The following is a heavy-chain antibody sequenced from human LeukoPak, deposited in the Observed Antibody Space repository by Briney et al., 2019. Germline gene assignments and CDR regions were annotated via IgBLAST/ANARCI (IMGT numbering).Heavy chain of an antibody. V-gene: IGHV3-23*01. CDR1: GFNVSSNY. Sequence: QPGGSLRLSCAVSGFNVSSNYLNWVRQAPGKGLEWVSAISGSGGSTYYADSVKGRFTISRDNSKNTLYLQMNSLRAEDTAVYYCAKDGYSSSWYRYWYFDLWGRGTLVTVSS. J-gene: IGHJ2*01. CDR2: ISGSGGST. CDR3: AKDGYSSSWYRYWYFDL. D-gene: IGHD6-13*01.